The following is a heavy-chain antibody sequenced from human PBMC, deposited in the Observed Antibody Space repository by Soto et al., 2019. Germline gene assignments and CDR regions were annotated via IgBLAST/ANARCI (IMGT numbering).Heavy chain of an antibody. CDR1: GGSISSSDW. Sequence: QVQLQESGPGLVKPSGTMSLTCAVSGGSISSSDWWSWVRQPPGKGLEWIGQIYHGESPNYNPSLKSRVTISVDKSKNHFSLKLSSVTAADTAVYFCARAGRGYCSGDSCYSGRYGMDVWGQGTTVTVSS. V-gene: IGHV4-4*02. CDR3: ARAGRGYCSGDSCYSGRYGMDV. D-gene: IGHD2-15*01. CDR2: IYHGESP. J-gene: IGHJ6*02.